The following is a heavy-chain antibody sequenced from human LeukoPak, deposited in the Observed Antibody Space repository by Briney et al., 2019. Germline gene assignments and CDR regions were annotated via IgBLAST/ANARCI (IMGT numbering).Heavy chain of an antibody. CDR2: IYYSGST. V-gene: IGHV4-39*07. Sequence: PSETLSLTCTVSGGSISSSSYYWGWIRQPPGKGLEWIGSIYYSGSTYYNPSLKSRVTISVDTSKNQFSLKLSSVTAADTAVYYCARRNSSGYYYYGMDVWGQGTTVTVSS. D-gene: IGHD6-19*01. CDR3: ARRNSSGYYYYGMDV. CDR1: GGSISSSSYY. J-gene: IGHJ6*02.